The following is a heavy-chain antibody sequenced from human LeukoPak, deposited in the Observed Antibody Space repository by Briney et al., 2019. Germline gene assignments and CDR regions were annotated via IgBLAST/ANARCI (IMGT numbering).Heavy chain of an antibody. J-gene: IGHJ4*02. V-gene: IGHV3-64*01. CDR1: GFTFSSYG. CDR3: ARGYSSSSVDY. D-gene: IGHD6-6*01. Sequence: PGGSLRLSCAASGFTFSSYGMHWVRQAPGKGLEYVSGISSNGGSTYYANSVKGRFTISRDNSKNTLYLQMGSLRVEDMAVYYCARGYSSSSVDYWGQGTLVTVSS. CDR2: ISSNGGST.